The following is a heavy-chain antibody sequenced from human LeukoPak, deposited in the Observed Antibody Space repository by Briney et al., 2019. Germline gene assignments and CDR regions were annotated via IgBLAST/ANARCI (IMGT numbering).Heavy chain of an antibody. J-gene: IGHJ3*02. Sequence: GGSLRLSCAASGLTVSSNYMTWVRQAPGKGLEWVSVIYSGGTTYYADSVKGRFTISRGNSKNTLYHQMNSLRAEDTAVYYCARELSYGAFDIWGQGTMVTVSS. CDR2: IYSGGTT. CDR1: GLTVSSNY. D-gene: IGHD5-18*01. CDR3: ARELSYGAFDI. V-gene: IGHV3-53*01.